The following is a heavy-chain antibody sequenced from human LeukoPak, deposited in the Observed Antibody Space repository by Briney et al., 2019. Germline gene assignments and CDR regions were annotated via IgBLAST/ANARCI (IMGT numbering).Heavy chain of an antibody. CDR3: AREYYYDSSGHYN. CDR1: GGSISSYY. V-gene: IGHV4-59*12. D-gene: IGHD3-22*01. J-gene: IGHJ4*02. Sequence: PSETLSLTCTVSGGSISSYYWSWIRQPPGKGLEWIGEIYHSGSTNYNPSLKSRVTISVDKSKNQFSLKLSSVTAADTAVYYCAREYYYDSSGHYNWGQGTLVTVSS. CDR2: IYHSGST.